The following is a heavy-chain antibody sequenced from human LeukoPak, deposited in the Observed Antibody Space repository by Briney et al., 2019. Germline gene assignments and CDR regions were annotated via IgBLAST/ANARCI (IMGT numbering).Heavy chain of an antibody. CDR3: AVSIAAPPHAFDI. CDR1: GFTFSSYG. D-gene: IGHD6-6*01. Sequence: GGSLRLSCAASGFTFSSYGMHWVRQAPGKGLEWVAFIRYDGSNKYYADSVKGRFTISRDNSKNTLYLQMNSLRAEDTAVYYCAVSIAAPPHAFDIWGQGTMVTVSS. J-gene: IGHJ3*02. V-gene: IGHV3-30*02. CDR2: IRYDGSNK.